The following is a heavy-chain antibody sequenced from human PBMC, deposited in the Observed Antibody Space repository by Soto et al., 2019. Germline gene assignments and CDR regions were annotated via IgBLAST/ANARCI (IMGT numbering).Heavy chain of an antibody. CDR2: MSRDGGVT. CDR1: GFTFSNYG. CDR3: AKIDKFNPQSSGWANRFDY. Sequence: EVQLLESGGGLVQPGGSLRLSCAASGFTFSNYGMTWVRQAPGKGLEWVSGMSRDGGVTDYTDSVKGRFTISRDISKNTMYLQMNSLRDEETAVYYCAKIDKFNPQSSGWANRFDYWGQGTLVTVSS. J-gene: IGHJ4*02. D-gene: IGHD6-19*01. V-gene: IGHV3-23*01.